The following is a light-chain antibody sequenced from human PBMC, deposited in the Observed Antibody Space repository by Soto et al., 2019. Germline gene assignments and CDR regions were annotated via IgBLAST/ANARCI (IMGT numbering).Light chain of an antibody. J-gene: IGLJ3*02. CDR2: GNS. Sequence: QSVLTQPPSVSGAPGQRVTISCTGSSSNIGAGYDVHWYQQLPGTAPKLLIYGNSNRPSGVPDRFSGSKSGTSASLAITGLQAEDEAYDYCQSYDSSLSGCVFGGGTKLTVL. CDR3: QSYDSSLSGCV. V-gene: IGLV1-40*01. CDR1: SSNIGAGYD.